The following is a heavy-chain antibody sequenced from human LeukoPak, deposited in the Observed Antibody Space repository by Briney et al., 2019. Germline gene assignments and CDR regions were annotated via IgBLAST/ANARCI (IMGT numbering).Heavy chain of an antibody. CDR2: VKQDGSEK. Sequence: AGGSLRLSCAASGFTLETYWMTWVRQAPGKGLEWVANVKQDGSEKYYVDSVKGRFTISRDNAKNSLHLQMNSLRAEDTAVYYCASYCLSTRCQEPLVYWGQGTLVTVSS. J-gene: IGHJ4*02. CDR1: GFTLETYW. CDR3: ASYCLSTRCQEPLVY. D-gene: IGHD2-2*01. V-gene: IGHV3-7*05.